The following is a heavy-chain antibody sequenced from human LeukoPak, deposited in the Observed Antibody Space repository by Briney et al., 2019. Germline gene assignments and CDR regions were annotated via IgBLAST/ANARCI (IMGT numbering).Heavy chain of an antibody. CDR3: ARGPYSYDSSGAFDI. Sequence: PSQTLSLTCTVSGGSISSGRNYWSWIRQPAGKGLEWIGRIWTSGSANYNPSLRSRVTISVDTSKNQFSLKLSSVTAADTAVYFCARGPYSYDSSGAFDIWGQGTMVTVSS. J-gene: IGHJ3*02. CDR1: GGSISSGRNY. D-gene: IGHD3-22*01. CDR2: IWTSGSA. V-gene: IGHV4-61*02.